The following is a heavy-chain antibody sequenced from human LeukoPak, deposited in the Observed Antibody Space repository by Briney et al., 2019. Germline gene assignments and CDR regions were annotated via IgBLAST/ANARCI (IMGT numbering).Heavy chain of an antibody. CDR1: GFTFSSYA. J-gene: IGHJ4*02. V-gene: IGHV3-23*01. CDR2: ISGSGGST. D-gene: IGHD3-16*01. Sequence: GGSLRLSCAASGFTFSSYAMSGVRQAPGKGVEWVSAISGSGGSTYYADSVKGRFTISRDNSRDTLYLQMNSLRAEDTAVYYCAKGYYDYVWGSYYFDYWGQGTLVTVSS. CDR3: AKGYYDYVWGSYYFDY.